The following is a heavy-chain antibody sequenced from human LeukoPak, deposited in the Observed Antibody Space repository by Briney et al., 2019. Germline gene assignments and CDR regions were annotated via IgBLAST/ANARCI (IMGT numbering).Heavy chain of an antibody. CDR1: GFTFSSYG. CDR3: ARMGGGSFGFLGHDY. J-gene: IGHJ4*02. Sequence: GGSLRLSCAASGFTFSSYGMHWVRQAPGKGLEWVAFIRFDGSNRYYADSVKGRFTISRDNSKNTLYLQMNSLRSDDTAVYYCARMGGGSFGFLGHDYWGQGTLVTVSS. V-gene: IGHV3-30*02. CDR2: IRFDGSNR. D-gene: IGHD3-3*02.